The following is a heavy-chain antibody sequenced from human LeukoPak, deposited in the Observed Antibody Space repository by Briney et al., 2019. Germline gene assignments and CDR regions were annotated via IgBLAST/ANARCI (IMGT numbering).Heavy chain of an antibody. CDR2: IYYSGNT. Sequence: SETLSLTCIVSGGSISSGDYYWSWIRQPPGKGLEWIGYIYYSGNTYYNPSLKSRVTISVDTSKNQFSLKLSSVTAADTAVYYCARGKGDYWGQGTLVTVSS. J-gene: IGHJ4*02. CDR1: GGSISSGDYY. V-gene: IGHV4-30-4*01. CDR3: ARGKGDY.